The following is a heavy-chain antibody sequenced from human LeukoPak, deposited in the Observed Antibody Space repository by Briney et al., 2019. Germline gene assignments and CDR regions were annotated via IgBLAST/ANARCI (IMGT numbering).Heavy chain of an antibody. CDR3: ARTDSSSWYWLDP. Sequence: SETLSLTCTVSGGSISSGGYYWSWIRQHPGKGLEWIGYIYYSGSTYYNPSLKSRVTISVDTSKNQFSLKLSSVTAADTAVYYCARTDSSSWYWLDPWGQGTLVTVSS. V-gene: IGHV4-31*03. CDR1: GGSISSGGYY. D-gene: IGHD6-13*01. J-gene: IGHJ5*02. CDR2: IYYSGST.